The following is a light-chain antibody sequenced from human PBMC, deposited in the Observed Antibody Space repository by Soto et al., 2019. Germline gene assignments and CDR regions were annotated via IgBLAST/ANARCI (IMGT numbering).Light chain of an antibody. Sequence: EIVLTQSPATLSLSPGETATLSCRASQSVSSYLAWYQQKPGQAPRLLIYDASSRAAGIPDRFSGSGSGTDFTLTISRLEPEDFAVYYCQQYGSSLTFGQGTRLEIK. CDR1: QSVSSY. J-gene: IGKJ5*01. CDR2: DAS. V-gene: IGKV3-20*01. CDR3: QQYGSSLT.